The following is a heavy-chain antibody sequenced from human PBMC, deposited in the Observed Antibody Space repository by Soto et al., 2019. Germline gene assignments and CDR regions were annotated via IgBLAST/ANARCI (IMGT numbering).Heavy chain of an antibody. V-gene: IGHV4-31*03. J-gene: IGHJ3*02. Sequence: ASETLSLTCTVSGGSISSGGYYWSWIRQHPGKGLEWIGYIYYSGSTYYNPSLKSRVTISVDTSNNQFSLKLSSVTAADTAVYYCARLLEYDFWSGYYPKGSSAFDIWGQGTMVTVSS. CDR2: IYYSGST. CDR3: ARLLEYDFWSGYYPKGSSAFDI. CDR1: GGSISSGGYY. D-gene: IGHD3-3*01.